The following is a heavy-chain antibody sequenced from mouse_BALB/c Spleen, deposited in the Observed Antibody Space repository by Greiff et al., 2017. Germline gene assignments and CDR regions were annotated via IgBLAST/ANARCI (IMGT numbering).Heavy chain of an antibody. Sequence: EVQLVESGGGLVKPGGSLKLSCAASGFAFSSYDMSWVRQTPEKRLEWVAYISSGGGSTYYPDTVKGRFTITRDNAKNTLYLQMCSLKSEDTAMYYCARLWFGNYSYAIDYWGQGTSVTVSS. D-gene: IGHD2-1*01. CDR2: ISSGGGST. CDR3: ARLWFGNYSYAIDY. J-gene: IGHJ4*01. V-gene: IGHV5-12-1*01. CDR1: GFAFSSYD.